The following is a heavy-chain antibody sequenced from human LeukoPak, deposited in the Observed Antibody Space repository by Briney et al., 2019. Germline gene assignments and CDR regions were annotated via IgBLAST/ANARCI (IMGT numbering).Heavy chain of an antibody. CDR2: VHYSGST. CDR1: GVSIISDNKW. Sequence: SETLSLTCTVSGVSIISDNKWWSWVRQPPWKGLEWIGEVHYSGSTYYNPSLKSRVTISVDTSKNQFSLKLSSVTAADTAVYYCARGLKGKRWLQLHGYYYYYMDVWGKGTTVTVSS. CDR3: ARGLKGKRWLQLHGYYYYYMDV. V-gene: IGHV4-4*02. J-gene: IGHJ6*03. D-gene: IGHD5-24*01.